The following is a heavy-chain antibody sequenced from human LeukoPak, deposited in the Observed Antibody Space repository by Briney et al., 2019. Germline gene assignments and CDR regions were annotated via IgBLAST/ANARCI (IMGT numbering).Heavy chain of an antibody. V-gene: IGHV3-11*05. CDR2: ISSSNSYT. CDR1: GFTFSDYY. CDR3: ARDCLGSSGCGDY. Sequence: GGSLRLSCAASGFTFSDYYMSWIRQAPGKGLEWVSYISSSNSYTNYADSVKGRFTISRDNAKNSLYLQMNSLRAEDTAGYYWARDCLGSSGCGDYWGQGTLVTVSS. D-gene: IGHD6-19*01. J-gene: IGHJ4*02.